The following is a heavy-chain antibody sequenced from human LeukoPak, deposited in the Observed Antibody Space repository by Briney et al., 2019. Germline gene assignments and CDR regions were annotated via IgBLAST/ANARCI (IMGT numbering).Heavy chain of an antibody. CDR2: INPNSGGT. D-gene: IGHD6-19*01. Sequence: ASVKVSCKASGYTFTSYDINWVRQAPGQGLEWMGWINPNSGGTNYAQKFQGRVTMTRDTSISTAYMELSRLRSDDTAVYYCARDGAEQWLVLAFDIWGQGTMVTVSS. J-gene: IGHJ3*02. V-gene: IGHV1-2*02. CDR1: GYTFTSYD. CDR3: ARDGAEQWLVLAFDI.